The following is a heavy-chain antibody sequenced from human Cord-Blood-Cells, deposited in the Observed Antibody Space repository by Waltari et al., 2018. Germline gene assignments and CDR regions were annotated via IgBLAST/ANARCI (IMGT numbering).Heavy chain of an antibody. CDR2: IIPIFGTA. V-gene: IGHV1-69*01. CDR1: GGPVSSYA. J-gene: IGHJ4*02. Sequence: QVQLVQSGAEFKKPGSSVKVSCKASGGPVSSYAIIWVRQAPGQWLEWMGGIIPIFGTANYAQKFQGRVTITADESTSTAYMELSSLRSEDTAVYYCARAVAGARGLDYWGQGTLVTVSS. D-gene: IGHD6-19*01. CDR3: ARAVAGARGLDY.